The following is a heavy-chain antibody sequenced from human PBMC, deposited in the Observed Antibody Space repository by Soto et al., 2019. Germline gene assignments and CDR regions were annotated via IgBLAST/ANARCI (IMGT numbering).Heavy chain of an antibody. CDR2: IKSKTDGGTT. V-gene: IGHV3-15*01. CDR1: GFTFSNAW. D-gene: IGHD3-16*02. CDR3: TTSFVALVNYYYYGMDV. Sequence: EVQLVESGGGLVKPGGSLRLSCAASGFTFSNAWMSWVRQAPGKGLEWVGRIKSKTDGGTTDYAAPVKGRFTISRDDSKNTLYLQMNSLKTEDTAVYYCTTSFVALVNYYYYGMDVWGQGTTVTVSS. J-gene: IGHJ6*02.